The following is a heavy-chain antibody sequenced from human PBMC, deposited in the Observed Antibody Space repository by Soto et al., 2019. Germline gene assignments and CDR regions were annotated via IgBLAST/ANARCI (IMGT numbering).Heavy chain of an antibody. J-gene: IGHJ5*02. CDR1: GFTFSSYV. Sequence: PGGSLRLSCAASGFTFSSYVIHRVRQAPGKGLEWVAVISFDGSNKYYADSVKGRFTISRDNSKNTLYLQMNSLRDEDTAVYYCAGAMDAAMDSKDNWFDPWVQG. CDR2: ISFDGSNK. D-gene: IGHD5-18*01. V-gene: IGHV3-30-3*01. CDR3: AGAMDAAMDSKDNWFDP.